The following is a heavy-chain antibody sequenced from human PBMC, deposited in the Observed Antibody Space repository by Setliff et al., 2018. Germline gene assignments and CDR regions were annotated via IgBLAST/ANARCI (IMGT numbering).Heavy chain of an antibody. Sequence: PGGSLRLSCAASGFTFSSYWMSWVRQAPGKGLEWVANIKQDGSEKYYVDSVKGRFTISRDNAKNSLYLQMNSLRAEDTAVYYCARSLPFASVAGTGCDYWGQGTLVTAPQ. D-gene: IGHD6-19*01. CDR2: IKQDGSEK. V-gene: IGHV3-7*01. CDR3: ARSLPFASVAGTGCDY. CDR1: GFTFSSYW. J-gene: IGHJ4*02.